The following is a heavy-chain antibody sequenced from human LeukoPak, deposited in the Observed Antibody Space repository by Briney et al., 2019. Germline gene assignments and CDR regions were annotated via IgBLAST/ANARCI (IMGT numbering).Heavy chain of an antibody. D-gene: IGHD4-17*01. J-gene: IGHJ4*02. V-gene: IGHV4-39*01. CDR1: GGSISSSSYY. CDR3: ARHRTTVTTALI. CDR2: IYYSGST. Sequence: SETLSLTCTVAGGSISSSSYYWGWIRQPPGKGLEWFGSIYYSGSTYYNPSLKSRVTISVDTSKNQFSLKLSSVTAADTAVYYCARHRTTVTTALIWGQGTLVTVSS.